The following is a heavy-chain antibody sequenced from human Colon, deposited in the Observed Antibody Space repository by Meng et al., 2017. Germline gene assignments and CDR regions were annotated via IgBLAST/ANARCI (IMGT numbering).Heavy chain of an antibody. D-gene: IGHD2-15*01. V-gene: IGHV1-2*02. J-gene: IGHJ4*02. CDR3: ARSTPSLDY. Sequence: QGQLVQSGTEVKRPGASVKVSCKASGYTFSDCYIHWVRQAPGQWLEWMGWIVPNSGDTNYAQKFQGRVTMTRDTSISTTYMELSRLTSDDTAVYYCARSTPSLDYWGQGTLVTVSS. CDR1: GYTFSDCY. CDR2: IVPNSGDT.